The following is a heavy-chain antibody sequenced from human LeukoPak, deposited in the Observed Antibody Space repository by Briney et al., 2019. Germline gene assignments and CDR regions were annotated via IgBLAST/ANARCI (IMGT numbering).Heavy chain of an antibody. V-gene: IGHV1-2*02. Sequence: ASVKVSRKTSGYTFTDYYIHWVRQAPGQGPEWMGWIGPNSGGTKYAQKFQGRITMTRDTSISTAYVELSSLRSDDTAVYYCAKDSPEAAAGIIHKWGHGTLVTVSS. D-gene: IGHD6-13*01. CDR3: AKDSPEAAAGIIHK. J-gene: IGHJ1*01. CDR1: GYTFTDYY. CDR2: IGPNSGGT.